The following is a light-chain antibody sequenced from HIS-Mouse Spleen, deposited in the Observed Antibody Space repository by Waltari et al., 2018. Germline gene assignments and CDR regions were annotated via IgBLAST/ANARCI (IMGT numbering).Light chain of an antibody. J-gene: IGLJ2*01. CDR3: SSYTSSSFNVV. V-gene: IGLV2-14*03. Sequence: QSALTQPASVSGSPGQSITIPCTGTRSDVGGYNYVSWYQHHPGKAPTLMIYDVSTRPSGVSNRFSGSKSGNTASLTISGLQAEDEADYYCSSYTSSSFNVVFGGGTKLTVL. CDR2: DVS. CDR1: RSDVGGYNY.